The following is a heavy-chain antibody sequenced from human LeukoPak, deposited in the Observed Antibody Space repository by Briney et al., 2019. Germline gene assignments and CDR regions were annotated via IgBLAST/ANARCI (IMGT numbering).Heavy chain of an antibody. J-gene: IGHJ4*02. CDR2: ISSRSSTI. V-gene: IGHV3-48*04. D-gene: IGHD3-9*01. Sequence: GGSLRLSCAASGFTFSSYSMNWVRQAPGKGLEWVSYISSRSSTIYYADSVKGRFTISRDNAKNSLYLQMNSLRAEDTAVYYCARGLPGYRYYFDYWGQGTLVTVSS. CDR3: ARGLPGYRYYFDY. CDR1: GFTFSSYS.